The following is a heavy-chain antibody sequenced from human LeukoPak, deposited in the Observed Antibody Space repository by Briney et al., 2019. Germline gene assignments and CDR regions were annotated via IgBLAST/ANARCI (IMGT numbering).Heavy chain of an antibody. J-gene: IGHJ4*02. CDR1: GFTFSSYG. CDR2: IWYDGSNK. CDR3: ARDQIYYYDSSGVTPLDY. Sequence: GRSLRLSCAASGFTFSSYGMHWVRQAPGKGLEWVAVIWYDGSNKYYADSVKGRFTISRDNSKNTLYLQMNSLRAEDTAVYYCARDQIYYYDSSGVTPLDYWGQGTLVTASS. V-gene: IGHV3-33*01. D-gene: IGHD3-22*01.